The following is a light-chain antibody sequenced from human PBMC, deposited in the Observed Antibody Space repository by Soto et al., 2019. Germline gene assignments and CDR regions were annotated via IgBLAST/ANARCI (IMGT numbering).Light chain of an antibody. V-gene: IGKV3-20*01. CDR1: QSFRCNY. J-gene: IGKJ1*01. CDR3: QQYGISPRT. Sequence: EVVLTQSPGTLSLFPGERATLSCRASQSFRCNYLDWYQQKPGQAPRLLLYGASSRATGIPDRFSGSGSGTDFTLTIIRLEPEDNAVYYCQQYGISPRTFGQGTKVDI. CDR2: GAS.